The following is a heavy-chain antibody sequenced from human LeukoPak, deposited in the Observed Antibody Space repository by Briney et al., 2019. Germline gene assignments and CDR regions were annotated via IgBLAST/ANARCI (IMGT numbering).Heavy chain of an antibody. J-gene: IGHJ6*02. Sequence: QPGGSLRLSCAASGFTFSSYAMSWVRQAPGKGLEWVSYISSSGSTIYYADSVKGRFTISRDNAKNSLYLQMNSLRAEDTAVYYCARDLMERYFDWLLPSYYYYGMDVWGQGTTVTVSS. CDR2: ISSSGSTI. CDR1: GFTFSSYA. D-gene: IGHD3-9*01. CDR3: ARDLMERYFDWLLPSYYYYGMDV. V-gene: IGHV3-48*04.